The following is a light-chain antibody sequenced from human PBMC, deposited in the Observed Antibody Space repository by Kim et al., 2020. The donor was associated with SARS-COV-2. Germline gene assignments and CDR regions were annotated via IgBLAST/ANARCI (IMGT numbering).Light chain of an antibody. CDR3: QAWDSSTYV. Sequence: GSPERTASIPCSGDKLGDKYAGWYQQKPGLSPVLVIYQDSKRPSGIPEGFSGSNSGNTATLTISGTQAMDEADYYCQAWDSSTYVFGTGTKVTVL. CDR2: QDS. CDR1: KLGDKY. V-gene: IGLV3-1*01. J-gene: IGLJ1*01.